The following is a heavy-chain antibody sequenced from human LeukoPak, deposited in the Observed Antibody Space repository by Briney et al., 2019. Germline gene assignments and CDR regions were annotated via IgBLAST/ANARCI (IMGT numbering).Heavy chain of an antibody. V-gene: IGHV3-9*01. Sequence: PGGSLRLSCAASGFTFDDYAMHWVRQAPGKGLEWVSGISWNSGSIGYADSAKGRFTISRDNAKNSLYLQMNSLRAEDTALYYCAKVSLPNVWSGYYGYFDYWGQGTLVTVSS. CDR1: GFTFDDYA. D-gene: IGHD3-3*01. CDR3: AKVSLPNVWSGYYGYFDY. J-gene: IGHJ4*02. CDR2: ISWNSGSI.